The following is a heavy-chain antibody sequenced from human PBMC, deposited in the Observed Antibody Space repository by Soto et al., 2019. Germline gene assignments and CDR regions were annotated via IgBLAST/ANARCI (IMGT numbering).Heavy chain of an antibody. Sequence: SETLSLTCSVSGGSIISSPYYWGLIRQPPGKGLEWIGSIYYSRNTYYNPSLKSRVTISVDTSKNQFSLKLSSVTAADTAVYYCARGNWNYSPIDRWGQGTLVTVSS. CDR3: ARGNWNYSPIDR. V-gene: IGHV4-39*01. CDR1: GGSIISSPYY. J-gene: IGHJ5*02. CDR2: IYYSRNT. D-gene: IGHD1-7*01.